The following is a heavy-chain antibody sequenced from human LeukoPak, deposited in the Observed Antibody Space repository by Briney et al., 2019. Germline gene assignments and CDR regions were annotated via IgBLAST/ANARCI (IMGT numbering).Heavy chain of an antibody. J-gene: IGHJ4*02. CDR3: ARLGFGWESFPFDY. CDR1: GGSISSSSYS. Sequence: PSQTLSLTCTVSGGSISSSSYSWGWIRQPPGKGLEWIGSIYYSGSTYYNPSLKSRVTISVDASKNQFSLKLSSVTAADTAVYYCARLGFGWESFPFDYWGQGTLVTVSS. CDR2: IYYSGST. D-gene: IGHD6-19*01. V-gene: IGHV4-39*01.